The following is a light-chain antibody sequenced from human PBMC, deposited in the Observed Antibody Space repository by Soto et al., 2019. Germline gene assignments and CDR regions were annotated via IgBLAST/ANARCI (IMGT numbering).Light chain of an antibody. CDR2: DAS. V-gene: IGKV3-11*01. CDR3: QHRYYWPPA. J-gene: IGKJ5*01. Sequence: IVLTQAPATLSLSPGERATLSCWASQSVSNYLAWYQQRPGQAPRLLIYDASNRATGIPARFSGSGSGTDLTLTMTSLEPEDFAVYFCQHRYYWPPAFGQGTRLEIK. CDR1: QSVSNY.